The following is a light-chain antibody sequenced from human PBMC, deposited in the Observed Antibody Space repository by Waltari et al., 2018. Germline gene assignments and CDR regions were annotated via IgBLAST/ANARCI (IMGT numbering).Light chain of an antibody. CDR2: DVS. J-gene: IGKJ4*01. V-gene: IGKV3-11*01. Sequence: IVLTQSPATLSLSPGARATLSCWASQSVRTYLAWYQQKPGQAPRLFISDVSNRATGIPARFSGSGSGTDFTLTISSLEPEDFAIYYCQQRYSWPLTFGGGTKVEIK. CDR3: QQRYSWPLT. CDR1: QSVRTY.